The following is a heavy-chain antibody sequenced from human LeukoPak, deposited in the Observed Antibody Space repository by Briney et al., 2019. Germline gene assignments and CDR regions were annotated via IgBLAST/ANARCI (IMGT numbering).Heavy chain of an antibody. CDR2: ISGSGGST. V-gene: IGHV3-23*01. CDR1: GLTFSSYA. CDR3: AKDPDDYSNLGFDY. J-gene: IGHJ4*02. Sequence: GGSLRLSCAASGLTFSSYAMSWVRQAPGKGLEWVSAISGSGGSTYYADSVKGRFTISRDNSKNTLYLQMNSLRAEDTAVYYCAKDPDDYSNLGFDYWGQGTLVTVSS. D-gene: IGHD4-11*01.